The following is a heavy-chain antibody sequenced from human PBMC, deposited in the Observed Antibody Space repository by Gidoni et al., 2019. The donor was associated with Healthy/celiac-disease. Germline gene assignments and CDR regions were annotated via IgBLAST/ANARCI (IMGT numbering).Heavy chain of an antibody. CDR2: IWYDGSNK. Sequence: QVQLVESGGVVVQPGRSLSLSCSASGFTFSSYGMHWVRQAPGKGLEWVAGIWYDGSNKYYADSVKGRFTISRDNSKNTRYLQMNSLRAEDTAVYYCARGLIAADVDYWGQGTLVTVSS. D-gene: IGHD6-25*01. V-gene: IGHV3-33*01. CDR1: GFTFSSYG. CDR3: ARGLIAADVDY. J-gene: IGHJ4*02.